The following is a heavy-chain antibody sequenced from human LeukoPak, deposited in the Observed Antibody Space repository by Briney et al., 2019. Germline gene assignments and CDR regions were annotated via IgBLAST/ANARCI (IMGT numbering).Heavy chain of an antibody. CDR1: GFTFSSYS. Sequence: PGGSLRLSCAASGFTFSSYSMNWIRQAPGKGLEWVSSISSSSSYIYYADSVKGRFTISGDNAKNSLYLQMNSLRAEDTALYYCAKDIRPMVRGVTFDYWGQGTLVTVSS. V-gene: IGHV3-21*04. J-gene: IGHJ4*02. CDR3: AKDIRPMVRGVTFDY. D-gene: IGHD3-10*01. CDR2: ISSSSSYI.